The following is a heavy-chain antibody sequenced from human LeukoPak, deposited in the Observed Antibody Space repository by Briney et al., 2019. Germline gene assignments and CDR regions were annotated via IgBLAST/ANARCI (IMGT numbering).Heavy chain of an antibody. CDR3: ARPSYCVADNCGYWLDP. CDR1: GGTFSSYA. D-gene: IGHD2-21*01. V-gene: IGHV1-69*05. CDR2: IIPIFGTA. J-gene: IGHJ5*02. Sequence: SVKVSCKASGGTFSSYAISWVRQAPGQGLEWMGGIIPIFGTANYAQKFQGRVTITTDESTSTAYMELSSLRSEDTAVYYCARPSYCVADNCGYWLDPWGPGTLVTVSS.